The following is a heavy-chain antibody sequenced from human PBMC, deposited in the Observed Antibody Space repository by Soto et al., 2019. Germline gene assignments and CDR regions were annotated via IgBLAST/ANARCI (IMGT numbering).Heavy chain of an antibody. CDR1: GFTFSSYA. CDR2: ISGSGGST. D-gene: IGHD3-22*01. Sequence: EVQLLESGGGLVQPGGSLRLSCAASGFTFSSYAMSWVRQAPGKGLEWVSAISGSGGSTYYADSVKGRFTISRDNSKNSLYLQMNSLRAEDTAVYYCARDSREGGRGYYYDSSGILSNRGFFDYWGQGTLVTVSS. J-gene: IGHJ4*02. V-gene: IGHV3-23*01. CDR3: ARDSREGGRGYYYDSSGILSNRGFFDY.